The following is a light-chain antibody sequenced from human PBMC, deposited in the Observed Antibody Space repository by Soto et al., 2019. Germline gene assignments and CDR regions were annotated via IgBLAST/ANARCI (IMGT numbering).Light chain of an antibody. CDR2: GTS. CDR1: QSVSTN. V-gene: IGKV3-15*01. J-gene: IGKJ1*01. Sequence: EIVMTQSPATLSVSPGERATLSCRASQSVSTNLAWYQQKPGQSPRLLIYGTSTRATGVPARFSGGGSGTEFTLTSNILQSEDFAVYFCQQYNFWPTFGQGTKVEIK. CDR3: QQYNFWPT.